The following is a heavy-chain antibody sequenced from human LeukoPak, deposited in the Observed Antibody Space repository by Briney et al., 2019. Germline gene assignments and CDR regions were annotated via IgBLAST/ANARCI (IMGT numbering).Heavy chain of an antibody. CDR2: IYYSGST. V-gene: IGHV4-31*03. D-gene: IGHD4-11*01. CDR3: ARVQVSYYYYGMDV. J-gene: IGHJ6*02. Sequence: SEALSLSCTVSGGSISSGGYYWSWIRQHPGKGLEWIGYIYYSGSTYYNPSLKSRVTISVYTSKNQFSLKLSSVTAADTAVYYCARVQVSYYYYGMDVWGQGTTVTVSS. CDR1: GGSISSGGYY.